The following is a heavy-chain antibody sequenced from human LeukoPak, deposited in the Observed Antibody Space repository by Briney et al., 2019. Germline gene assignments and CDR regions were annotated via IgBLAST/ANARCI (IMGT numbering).Heavy chain of an antibody. D-gene: IGHD2-21*01. V-gene: IGHV4-61*02. J-gene: IGHJ4*02. CDR1: GGSISSGSYY. CDR3: ASEGIGPYYFDY. CDR2: IYTSGST. Sequence: SETLSLTCTVSGGSISSGSYYWSWIRQPAGKGLEWIGRIYTSGSTNYNPSLKSRVTISVDTSKNQFSLKLSSVTAADTAVYYCASEGIGPYYFDYWGQGTLVTVSS.